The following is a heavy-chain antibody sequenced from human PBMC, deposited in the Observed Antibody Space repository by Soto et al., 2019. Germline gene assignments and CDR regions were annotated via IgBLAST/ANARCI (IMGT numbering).Heavy chain of an antibody. J-gene: IGHJ4*02. CDR2: IKQDGSKK. Sequence: EVQLVESGGGLVQPGGSLRLSCAASGFSFSSYWMSWVRQAPGKGLEWVANIKQDGSKKYYVDSVKGRFTISRDNAKNSLYRKMNTLRAEDTAVYYCARVTGSSSPGFDYWGQGTLVTVSS. CDR3: ARVTGSSSPGFDY. D-gene: IGHD6-6*01. V-gene: IGHV3-7*01. CDR1: GFSFSSYW.